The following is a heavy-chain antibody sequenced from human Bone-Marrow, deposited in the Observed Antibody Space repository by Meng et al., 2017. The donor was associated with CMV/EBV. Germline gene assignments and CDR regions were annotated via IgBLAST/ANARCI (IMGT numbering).Heavy chain of an antibody. D-gene: IGHD1-7*01. V-gene: IGHV4-34*01. Sequence: GSLRLSCAVYGGSFSGYYWSWIRQPPGKGLEWIGEINHSGSTNYNPSLKSRVTISVDTSKNQFSLKLSSVTAADTAVYYCARGTELFDYWGQGTLVTVSS. CDR1: GGSFSGYY. CDR2: INHSGST. J-gene: IGHJ4*02. CDR3: ARGTELFDY.